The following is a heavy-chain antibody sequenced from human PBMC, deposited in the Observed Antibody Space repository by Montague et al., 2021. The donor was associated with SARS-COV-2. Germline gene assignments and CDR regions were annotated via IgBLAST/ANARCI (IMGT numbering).Heavy chain of an antibody. V-gene: IGHV4-39*01. CDR3: ARNPADYYGSGSYPTWENWFDP. Sequence: SDTLSLTCTVSGGSISSSSYYWGWIRQPPGKGLEWIGSIYYSGSTYYNPSLKSRVTISVDTSKNQFSLKLSSVTAADTAVYYCARNPADYYGSGSYPTWENWFDPWGQGTLVTVSS. CDR1: GGSISSSSYY. D-gene: IGHD3-10*01. CDR2: IYYSGST. J-gene: IGHJ5*02.